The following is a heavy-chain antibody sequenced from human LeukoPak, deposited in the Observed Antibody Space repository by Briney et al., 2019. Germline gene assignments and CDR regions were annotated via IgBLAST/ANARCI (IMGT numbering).Heavy chain of an antibody. J-gene: IGHJ4*02. Sequence: GGSLRLSCAASGFTFSSYSMNWVRQAPGKGLEWVSSISSSSSYIYYADSVKGRFTISRDNAKNSLYLQMNSLRAEDTAVYYCARVMGGDGCNSFDYWGQGTLVTVSS. CDR2: ISSSSSYI. CDR1: GFTFSSYS. V-gene: IGHV3-21*01. CDR3: ARVMGGDGCNSFDY. D-gene: IGHD5-24*01.